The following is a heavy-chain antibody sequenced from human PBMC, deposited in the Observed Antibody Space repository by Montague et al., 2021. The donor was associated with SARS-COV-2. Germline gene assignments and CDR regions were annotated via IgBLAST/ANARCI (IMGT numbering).Heavy chain of an antibody. J-gene: IGHJ6*02. CDR2: INIVGDT. Sequence: SLSLSCAASGFTFSSYDMHWVRQVTGEGLEWVSAINIVGDTYYSASVKGRFTISRENAKNSLYLQMNSLRAADTAVYYCLREPRYRGNDFYGMDVWGQGTTVTVSS. V-gene: IGHV3-13*01. CDR3: LREPRYRGNDFYGMDV. D-gene: IGHD5-12*01. CDR1: GFTFSSYD.